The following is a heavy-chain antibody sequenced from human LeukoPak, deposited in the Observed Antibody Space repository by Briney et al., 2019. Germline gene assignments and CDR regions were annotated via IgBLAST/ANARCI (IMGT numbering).Heavy chain of an antibody. CDR2: ISSSSSSTI. D-gene: IGHD1-14*01. CDR3: ARLPGVSSHYYYGMDV. V-gene: IGHV3-48*04. Sequence: GGSLRLSCAASGFTFSSYSMIWVRQAPGKGLEWVSYISSSSSSTIYYADSVKGRFTISRDNAKNSLYLQMNSLRAEDTAVYYCARLPGVSSHYYYGMDVWGQGTTVTVSS. J-gene: IGHJ6*02. CDR1: GFTFSSYS.